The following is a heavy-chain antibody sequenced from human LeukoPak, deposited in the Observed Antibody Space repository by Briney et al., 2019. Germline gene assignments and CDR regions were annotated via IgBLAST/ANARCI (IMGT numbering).Heavy chain of an antibody. CDR3: ARDIGRYTLTYRFDP. J-gene: IGHJ5*02. D-gene: IGHD1-14*01. CDR1: GGTFSSYA. CDR2: IIPIFGTA. Sequence: SVKVSCKASGGTFSSYAISWVRQAPGQGLEWMGGIIPIFGTANYAQKFQGRVTITADESTSTACMELSSLRSEDTAVYYCARDIGRYTLTYRFDPWGQGTLVTVSS. V-gene: IGHV1-69*13.